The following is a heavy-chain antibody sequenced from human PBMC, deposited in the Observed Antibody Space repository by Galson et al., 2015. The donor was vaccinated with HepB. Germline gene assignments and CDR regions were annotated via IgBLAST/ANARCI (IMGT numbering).Heavy chain of an antibody. CDR1: GFTFDDYA. V-gene: IGHV3-9*01. J-gene: IGHJ6*02. D-gene: IGHD2-15*01. CDR3: AKDIGVVVDARDHYYGMDV. Sequence: SLRLSCAASGFTFDDYAMHWVRQAPGKGLEWVSGISWNSGSIGYADSVKGRFTISRDNAKNTLYLQMNSLRAEDTAVYYCAKDIGVVVDARDHYYGMDVWGQGTTVTVSS. CDR2: ISWNSGSI.